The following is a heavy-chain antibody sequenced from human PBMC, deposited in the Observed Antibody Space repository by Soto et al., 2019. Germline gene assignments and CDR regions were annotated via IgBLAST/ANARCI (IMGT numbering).Heavy chain of an antibody. Sequence: GGSLRLSCAAPGFTFSSYAMSWVRQAPGKGLEWVSAISGSGGSTYYADSVKGRFTISRDNSKNTLYLQMNSLRAEDTAVYYCAKDRFPRYYDYVWGSYRYTGYYGMDVWGQGTTVTVSS. CDR1: GFTFSSYA. CDR3: AKDRFPRYYDYVWGSYRYTGYYGMDV. D-gene: IGHD3-16*02. CDR2: ISGSGGST. J-gene: IGHJ6*02. V-gene: IGHV3-23*01.